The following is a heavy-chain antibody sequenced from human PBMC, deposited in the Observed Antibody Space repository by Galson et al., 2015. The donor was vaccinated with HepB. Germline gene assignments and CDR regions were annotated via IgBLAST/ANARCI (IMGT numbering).Heavy chain of an antibody. D-gene: IGHD3-10*01. CDR3: ARQELWFGEFCFDY. CDR1: GGSFSGYY. CDR2: INHSGST. J-gene: IGHJ4*02. Sequence: SETLSLTCAVYGGSFSGYYWSWIRQPPGKGLEWIGEINHSGSTNYNPSLKSRVTISVDTSKNQFSLKLSSVTAADTAVYYCARQELWFGEFCFDYWGQGTLVTVSS. V-gene: IGHV4-34*01.